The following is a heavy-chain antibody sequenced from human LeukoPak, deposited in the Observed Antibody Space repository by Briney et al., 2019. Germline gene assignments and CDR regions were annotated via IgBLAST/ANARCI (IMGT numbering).Heavy chain of an antibody. Sequence: PSETLSLTCTVSGGSMSSYYWSWIRQPPGKGLEWIGSIYYSGSTYYNPSLKSRVTISVDTSKNQFSLKLSSVTAADTAVYYCARVPRIVGATMGVYWGQGTLVTVSS. CDR3: ARVPRIVGATMGVY. D-gene: IGHD1-26*01. J-gene: IGHJ4*02. CDR2: IYYSGST. V-gene: IGHV4-59*12. CDR1: GGSMSSYY.